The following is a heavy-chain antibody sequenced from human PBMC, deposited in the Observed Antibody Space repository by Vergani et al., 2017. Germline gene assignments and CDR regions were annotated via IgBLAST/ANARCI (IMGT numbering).Heavy chain of an antibody. J-gene: IGHJ4*02. CDR1: GFTFSSYA. CDR3: TRGPLTIFGVVISYYFDY. V-gene: IGHV3-7*01. CDR2: IKQDGSEK. D-gene: IGHD3-3*01. Sequence: EVQLLESGGGLVQPGGSLRLSCAASGFTFSSYAMSWVRQAPGKGLEWVANIKQDGSEKYYVDSVKGRFTISRDNAKNSLYLQMSSLRAEDTAVYYCTRGPLTIFGVVISYYFDYWGQGTLVTVSS.